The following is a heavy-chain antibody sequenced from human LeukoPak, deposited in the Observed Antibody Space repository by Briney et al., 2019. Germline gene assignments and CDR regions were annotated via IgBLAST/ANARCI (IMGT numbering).Heavy chain of an antibody. CDR2: INPNSGGT. J-gene: IGHJ3*02. CDR1: GYTFTGYY. D-gene: IGHD3-22*01. CDR3: ASGGPVNYYDSSGYHHAFDI. V-gene: IGHV1-2*02. Sequence: ASVKVSCKASGYTFTGYYMHWVRQAPGQGLEWMGWINPNSGGTNYAQKFQGRVTMTRDTSISTVYMELSSLRSEDTAVYYCASGGPVNYYDSSGYHHAFDIWGQGTMVTVSS.